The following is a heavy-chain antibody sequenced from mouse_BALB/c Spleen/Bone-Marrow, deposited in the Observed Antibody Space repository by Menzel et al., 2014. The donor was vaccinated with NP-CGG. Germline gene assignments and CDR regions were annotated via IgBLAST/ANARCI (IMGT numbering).Heavy chain of an antibody. CDR2: ISSGGSYT. J-gene: IGHJ4*01. CDR3: ARGGLRRNIAYAMDY. Sequence: DVMLVESGGDLVKPGGSLKLSCAASGFTFSSYGMSWVRQTSDKRLEWVATISSGGSYTYYPDSVKGRFTISRDNAKNTLYPQMSSLKSEDAAMYYCARGGLRRNIAYAMDYWSQGTSVTVSS. V-gene: IGHV5-6*02. CDR1: GFTFSSYG. D-gene: IGHD2-4*01.